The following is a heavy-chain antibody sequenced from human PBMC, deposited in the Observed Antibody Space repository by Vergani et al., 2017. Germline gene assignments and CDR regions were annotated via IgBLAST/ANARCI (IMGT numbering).Heavy chain of an antibody. CDR2: INAGNGNT. V-gene: IGHV1-3*01. D-gene: IGHD6-6*01. Sequence: QVQLVQSGAEVKKPGASVKVSCKASGYTFTSYAMHWVRQAPGQRLEWMGWINAGNGNTKYSQKFQGRVTITRDTSASTAYMELSSLRSEDTAVYYCAGSSSIAARPYAFDIWGQGTMVTVSS. J-gene: IGHJ3*02. CDR3: AGSSSIAARPYAFDI. CDR1: GYTFTSYA.